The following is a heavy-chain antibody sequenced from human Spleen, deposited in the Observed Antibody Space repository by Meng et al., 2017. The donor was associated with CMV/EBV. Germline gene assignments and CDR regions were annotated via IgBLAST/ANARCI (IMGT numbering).Heavy chain of an antibody. CDR1: GFTFSGYW. CDR2: IKQDGSEK. J-gene: IGHJ4*02. Sequence: GGSLRLSCAASGFTFSGYWMTWVHQAPGKGLEWVANIKQDGSEKYYMNSVKGRFTISRDNAKNSLYLQMNNLKAEDTAVYCCARASFAYSSGWYDYYFDYWGQGTLVTVSS. V-gene: IGHV3-7*01. CDR3: ARASFAYSSGWYDYYFDY. D-gene: IGHD6-19*01.